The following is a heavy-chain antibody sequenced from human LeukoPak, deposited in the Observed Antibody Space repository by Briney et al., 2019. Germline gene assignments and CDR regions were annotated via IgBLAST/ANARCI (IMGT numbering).Heavy chain of an antibody. Sequence: GGSLRLSCAASGFSFSSYWMSWVRQPPGKGLEWVANIKLDGSEKYYGDSVKGRFTISRDNAKDSLSLQMNSLRAEDTAVYYCARYYNWNSLDYWGQGTLVTVSS. J-gene: IGHJ4*02. V-gene: IGHV3-7*05. CDR2: IKLDGSEK. D-gene: IGHD1-20*01. CDR3: ARYYNWNSLDY. CDR1: GFSFSSYW.